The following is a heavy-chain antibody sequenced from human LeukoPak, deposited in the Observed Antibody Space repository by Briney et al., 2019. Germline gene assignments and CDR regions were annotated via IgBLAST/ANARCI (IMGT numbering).Heavy chain of an antibody. V-gene: IGHV5-51*01. D-gene: IGHD3-9*01. J-gene: IGHJ6*02. CDR1: GYSFTSYW. Sequence: GESLKISCKGSGYSFTSYWIGWVRQMPGKGLEWMGIIYPGDSDTRYSPSFQGQVTISADKSISTAYLQWSSLKASDTAMYYCARHCPSRSQPDLTGYYMDYYYGMDVWGQGTTATVSS. CDR2: IYPGDSDT. CDR3: ARHCPSRSQPDLTGYYMDYYYGMDV.